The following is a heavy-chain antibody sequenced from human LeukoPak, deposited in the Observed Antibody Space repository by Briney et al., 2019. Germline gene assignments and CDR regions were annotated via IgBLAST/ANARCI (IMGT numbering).Heavy chain of an antibody. CDR2: ISSSGSTI. CDR3: ARRSGSPPDVFDI. Sequence: PGGTLRLSCAASGFTFSDYYMSWIRQAPGKGLEWVSYISSSGSTIYYADSVKGRFTISRDNAKNSLYLQMNSLRAEDTAVYYCARRSGSPPDVFDIWGQGTMVTVSS. CDR1: GFTFSDYY. J-gene: IGHJ3*02. V-gene: IGHV3-11*04. D-gene: IGHD1-26*01.